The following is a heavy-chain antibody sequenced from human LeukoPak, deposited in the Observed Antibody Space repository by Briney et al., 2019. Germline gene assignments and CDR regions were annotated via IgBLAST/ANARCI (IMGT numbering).Heavy chain of an antibody. Sequence: PSETLSLTCTVSGGSISSSSYYWGCIRQPPGKGLEWIGSIYYSGSTYYNPSLKSRVTISVDTSKNQFSLKLSSVTAADTAVYYCARRLGRKFGERFYYYHYMDVWGKGTTVTISS. V-gene: IGHV4-39*07. CDR1: GGSISSSSYY. J-gene: IGHJ6*03. D-gene: IGHD3-10*01. CDR2: IYYSGST. CDR3: ARRLGRKFGERFYYYHYMDV.